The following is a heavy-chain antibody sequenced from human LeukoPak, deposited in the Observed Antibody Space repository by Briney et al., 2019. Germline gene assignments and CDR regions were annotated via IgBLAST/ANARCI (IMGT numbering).Heavy chain of an antibody. CDR3: ARPPGIAVGGTSRGVPMQYGLDG. Sequence: SETLSLTCTVSGGSISSYYWSWIRQPPGKGLEWIGYIYYSGSTNYNPSLKSRVTISVDTSKNQFSLKLSSVTAADTAVYYCARPPGIAVGGTSRGVPMQYGLDGWGERTTVTVSS. J-gene: IGHJ6*04. CDR2: IYYSGST. V-gene: IGHV4-59*01. CDR1: GGSISSYY. D-gene: IGHD6-19*01.